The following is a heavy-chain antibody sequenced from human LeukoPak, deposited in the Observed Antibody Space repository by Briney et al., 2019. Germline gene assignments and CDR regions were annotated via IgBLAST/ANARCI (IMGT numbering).Heavy chain of an antibody. CDR2: TRNKANSYIT. Sequence: GGSLRLSCAASGFTFSDHFLDWVRQAPGKGLEWVGRTRNKANSYITEYAASVKGRFTISRDDSKNSLYLQMSSLKTDDTAMYYCASIRGTFGYWGQGTLVNVSS. CDR3: ASIRGTFGY. D-gene: IGHD1-26*01. V-gene: IGHV3-72*01. CDR1: GFTFSDHF. J-gene: IGHJ4*02.